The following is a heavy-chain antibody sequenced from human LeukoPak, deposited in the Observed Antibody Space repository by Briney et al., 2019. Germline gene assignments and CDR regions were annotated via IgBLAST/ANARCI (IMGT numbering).Heavy chain of an antibody. D-gene: IGHD3-3*01. CDR2: INAYNGNT. Sequence: ASVKVSCKASGYTFTSYGISWVRQAPGQGLEWMGWINAYNGNTNYAQKFQGRVTMSTDTSTTTAYMEPRSLRSDDTAVYYCSRFGVVYYYYMDVWGKGTTVTVSS. CDR1: GYTFTSYG. V-gene: IGHV1-18*01. CDR3: SRFGVVYYYYMDV. J-gene: IGHJ6*03.